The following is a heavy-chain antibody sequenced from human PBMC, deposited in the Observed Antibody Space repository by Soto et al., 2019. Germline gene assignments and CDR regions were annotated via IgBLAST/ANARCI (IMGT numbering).Heavy chain of an antibody. Sequence: GGSLRLSCAASGFSFSDYRMNWVRKAPGKGLEWVSYITDSGSAIFYAASVKGRFTISRDNARNSLFLQMDSLRDEDTAVYYCAKSGVGSTAFDYWGQGALVTVSS. CDR3: AKSGVGSTAFDY. CDR1: GFSFSDYR. CDR2: ITDSGSAI. J-gene: IGHJ4*02. V-gene: IGHV3-48*02. D-gene: IGHD1-26*01.